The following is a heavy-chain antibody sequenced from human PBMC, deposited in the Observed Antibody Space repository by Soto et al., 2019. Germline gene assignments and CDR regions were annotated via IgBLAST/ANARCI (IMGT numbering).Heavy chain of an antibody. CDR2: ISAYNGNT. D-gene: IGHD4-17*01. CDR1: GYTFTSYG. V-gene: IGHV1-18*01. CDR3: ARTAPGDGDYGEYWGGPRQSTTMDV. Sequence: ASVKVSCKASGYTFTSYGISWVRQAPGQGLEWKGWISAYNGNTNYAQKLQGRVTMTRNTSISTAYMELSSLRSEDTAVYYCARTAPGDGDYGEYWGGPRQSTTMDVWGKGTTVTVSS. J-gene: IGHJ6*03.